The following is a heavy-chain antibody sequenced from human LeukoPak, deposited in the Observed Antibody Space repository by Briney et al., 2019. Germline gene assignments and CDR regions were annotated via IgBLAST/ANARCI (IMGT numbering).Heavy chain of an antibody. D-gene: IGHD2-2*01. CDR1: GDTFSNYA. V-gene: IGHV3-23*01. J-gene: IGHJ4*02. CDR3: AKGPVVPVATYFFDY. Sequence: PGGSLRLSCAASGDTFSNYAMSWVRQAPGKGLEWVSAISGSGGSAYHADSVKGRFTISRDNSKNTLYVQMNSLRAEDTAVYFCAKGPVVPVATYFFDYWGQGTLVIVSS. CDR2: ISGSGGSA.